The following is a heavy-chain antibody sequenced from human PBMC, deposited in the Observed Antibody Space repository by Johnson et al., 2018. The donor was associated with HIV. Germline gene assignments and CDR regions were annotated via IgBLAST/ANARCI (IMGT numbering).Heavy chain of an antibody. CDR2: INWHGGIT. CDR3: ARCDSSSPLRAFDI. D-gene: IGHD6-6*01. Sequence: VQLVESGGGVIRPGGSLRLSCAASRFTFNDYGMSWVRQAPGQGLEWVSGINWHGGITGYADSVTGRFTISRDNAKNTLYLQMNSLRAEDTAVYYCARCDSSSPLRAFDIWGQGTMVTVSS. J-gene: IGHJ3*02. V-gene: IGHV3-20*04. CDR1: RFTFNDYG.